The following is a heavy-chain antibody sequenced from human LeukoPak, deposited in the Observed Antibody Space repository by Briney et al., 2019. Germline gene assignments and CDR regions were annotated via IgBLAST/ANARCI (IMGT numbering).Heavy chain of an antibody. Sequence: GSSVKVSCKASGGTFSSYAISWVRQAPGQGLEWMGWISAYNGNTNYAQKLQGRVTMTTDTSTSTAYMELRSLRSDDTAVYYCARDSRSYFDYWGQGTLVTVSS. J-gene: IGHJ4*02. V-gene: IGHV1-18*01. CDR1: GGTFSSYA. CDR2: ISAYNGNT. CDR3: ARDSRSYFDY.